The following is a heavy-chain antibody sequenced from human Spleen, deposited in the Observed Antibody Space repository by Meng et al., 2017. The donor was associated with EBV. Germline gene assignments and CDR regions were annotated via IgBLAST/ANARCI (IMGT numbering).Heavy chain of an antibody. Sequence: SGAEGKKTGALVKVSWKASGGYFRSDAIIWVSQGPGEVLEWVGGTIPIFGTADYAQRFQGRVTITADESTSTGYMELSSLRSEDTAVYYCARGIWKADDLGYFDYWGQGTLVTVSS. J-gene: IGHJ4*02. CDR2: TIPIFGTA. CDR1: GGYFRSDA. D-gene: IGHD3-3*01. V-gene: IGHV1-69*01. CDR3: ARGIWKADDLGYFDY.